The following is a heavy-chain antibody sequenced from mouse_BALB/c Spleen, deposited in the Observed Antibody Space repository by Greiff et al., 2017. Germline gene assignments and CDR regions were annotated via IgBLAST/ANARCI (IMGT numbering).Heavy chain of an antibody. CDR1: GYTFTDYE. CDR3: TRGGSDY. J-gene: IGHJ3*01. Sequence: VQLQQSGAELVRPGASVTLSCKASGYTFTDYEMHWVKQTPVHGLEWIGAIDPETGGTAYNQKFKGKATLTADKSSSSAYMELRSLTSEDSAVYYCTRGGSDYWGQGTLVTVSA. CDR2: IDPETGGT. V-gene: IGHV1-15*01.